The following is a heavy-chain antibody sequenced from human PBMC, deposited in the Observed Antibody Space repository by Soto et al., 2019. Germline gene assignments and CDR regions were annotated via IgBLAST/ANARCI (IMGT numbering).Heavy chain of an antibody. J-gene: IGHJ1*01. D-gene: IGHD2-15*01. CDR2: IYFGGVA. Sequence: PSETLSLTCTVSGASITDSYWSWIRQPPEKGLEWIGYIYFGGVATYNPSLKSRATMSRDTSKNEFSLKLTSVTAADTAIYYCARGDSDLAVSEAAYWGQGTLVTVSS. CDR1: GASITDSY. CDR3: ARGDSDLAVSEAAY. V-gene: IGHV4-59*01.